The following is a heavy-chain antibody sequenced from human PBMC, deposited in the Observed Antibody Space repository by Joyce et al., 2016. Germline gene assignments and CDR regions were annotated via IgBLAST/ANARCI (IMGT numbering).Heavy chain of an antibody. CDR1: GFTFNNYG. CDR2: ISDIGGSN. CDR3: AKDRPYSTYYYFYYMDV. V-gene: IGHV3-23*01. D-gene: IGHD4-11*01. Sequence: EVQLLESGGGLVQPGGSLTLSCAASGFTFNNYGLTWVRQAPGKGLEWVSSISDIGGSNYYADSVRDRFTISRDNSKNTLFLQMTSLTAEDTAVYYCAKDRPYSTYYYFYYMDVWGKGTTVTVSS. J-gene: IGHJ6*03.